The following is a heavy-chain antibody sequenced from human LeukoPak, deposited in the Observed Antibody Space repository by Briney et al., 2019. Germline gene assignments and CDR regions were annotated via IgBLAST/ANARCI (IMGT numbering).Heavy chain of an antibody. J-gene: IGHJ4*02. D-gene: IGHD4-17*01. CDR1: GYTFTSYD. CDR2: MNPNSGNT. V-gene: IGHV1-8*01. Sequence: ASVKVSCKASGYTFTSYDINWVRQATGQGLEWMGWMNPNSGNTGYAQKFQGRVTMTRNTSISTAYMELSSLRSEDTAVYYCARGRGHQWAHMTTVSDNFDYWGQGTLVTVSS. CDR3: ARGRGHQWAHMTTVSDNFDY.